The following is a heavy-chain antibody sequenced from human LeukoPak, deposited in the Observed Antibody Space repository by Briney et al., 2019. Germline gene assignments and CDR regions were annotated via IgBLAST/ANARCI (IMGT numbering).Heavy chain of an antibody. CDR2: ISHSGST. J-gene: IGHJ4*02. D-gene: IGHD3-16*01. V-gene: IGHV4-34*01. Sequence: PSETLSLTCAVYGGSFSGYYWSWIRQPPGKGLEWIGEISHSGSTNYNPSLKSRVTISVDTSKNQFSLKLSSVTAADTAVYYCARGGWGPLDYWGQGTLVTVSS. CDR1: GGSFSGYY. CDR3: ARGGWGPLDY.